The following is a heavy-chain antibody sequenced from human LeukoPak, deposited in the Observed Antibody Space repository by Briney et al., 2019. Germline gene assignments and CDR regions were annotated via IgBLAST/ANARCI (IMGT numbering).Heavy chain of an antibody. CDR3: AKGIAVAGSAIYGMDV. D-gene: IGHD6-19*01. Sequence: PGGSLRLSCAGSGFTFSSYAMSWVRQAPGKGLEWVSAISGSGGSTYYADSVKGRFTISRDNSKNTLYLQMNSLRAEDTAVYHCAKGIAVAGSAIYGMDVWGQGTTVTVSS. CDR1: GFTFSSYA. V-gene: IGHV3-23*01. CDR2: ISGSGGST. J-gene: IGHJ6*02.